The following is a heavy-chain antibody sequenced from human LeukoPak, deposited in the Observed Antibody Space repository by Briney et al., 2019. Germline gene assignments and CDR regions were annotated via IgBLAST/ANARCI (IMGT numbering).Heavy chain of an antibody. CDR3: ARSYYDFWSGYPRGYYYYYMDV. CDR1: GGSISSSSYY. Sequence: SETLSLTCTVSGGSISSSSYYWGWIRQPPGKGLEWIGSIYYSGSTYYNPSLKSRVTISVDTSKNQFSLKLSSVTAADTAVYYCARSYYDFWSGYPRGYYYYYMDVWGKGTTVTVSS. CDR2: IYYSGST. J-gene: IGHJ6*03. V-gene: IGHV4-39*07. D-gene: IGHD3-3*01.